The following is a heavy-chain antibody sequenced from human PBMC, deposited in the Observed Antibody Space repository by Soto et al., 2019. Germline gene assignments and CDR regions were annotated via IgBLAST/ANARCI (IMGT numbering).Heavy chain of an antibody. D-gene: IGHD5-12*01. CDR2: IIPIFGTA. CDR3: ARDRDIVATIRWAFDY. CDR1: GGTFSSYA. Sequence: QVQLVQSGAEVKKPGSSVKVSCKASGGTFSSYAISWVRQAPGHGLEWMGGIIPIFGTANYAQKFQGRVTITADESTSTAYMELSSLRSEDTAVYYCARDRDIVATIRWAFDYWGQGTLVTVSS. J-gene: IGHJ4*02. V-gene: IGHV1-69*01.